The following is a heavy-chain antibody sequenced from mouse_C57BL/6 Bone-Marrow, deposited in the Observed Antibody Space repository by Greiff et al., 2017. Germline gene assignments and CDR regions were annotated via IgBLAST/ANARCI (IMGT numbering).Heavy chain of an antibody. CDR1: GYTFTGYW. CDR2: IHPNSGST. V-gene: IGHV1-64*01. Sequence: VQLQQSGAELVKPGASVKLSCKASGYTFTGYWMHWVKQRPGQGLEWIGMIHPNSGSTNYNEKFKSKATMTVDKSSSTAYMQLSSLTSEDSAVXYCAVSDDISRSDVWGTGTTVTVSA. J-gene: IGHJ1*03. CDR3: AVSDDISRSDV. D-gene: IGHD1-1*01.